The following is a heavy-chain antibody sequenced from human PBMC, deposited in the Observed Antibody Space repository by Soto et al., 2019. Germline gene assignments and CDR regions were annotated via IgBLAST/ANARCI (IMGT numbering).Heavy chain of an antibody. CDR1: GFGFADHA. V-gene: IGHV3-49*04. CDR3: TRVLTMIIVAHFDS. CDR2: IRSLPYGGTT. D-gene: IGHD3-22*01. J-gene: IGHJ4*02. Sequence: PGGSLRLSCTASGFGFADHALSWVRQAPGKGLEWVGFIRSLPYGGTTEYAASVKGRFTISRDDSRSIAYLQMNSLKTEDTAVYYRTRVLTMIIVAHFDSWGQGTLVTVSS.